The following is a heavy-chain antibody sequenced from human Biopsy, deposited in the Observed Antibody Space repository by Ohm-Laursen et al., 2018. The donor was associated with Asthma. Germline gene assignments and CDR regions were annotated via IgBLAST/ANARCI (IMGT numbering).Heavy chain of an antibody. Sequence: SLRLSCAASRFSFRDYYMSWIRQAPGKGLEWISYISSGGRTIYYADSVKGRFTISRDNAQNLLYLQMSSLRTEDTAVYYCARDNHDYYYYGMDLWGQGTSVTVS. V-gene: IGHV3-11*01. CDR2: ISSGGRTI. CDR3: ARDNHDYYYYGMDL. J-gene: IGHJ6*02. D-gene: IGHD1-14*01. CDR1: RFSFRDYY.